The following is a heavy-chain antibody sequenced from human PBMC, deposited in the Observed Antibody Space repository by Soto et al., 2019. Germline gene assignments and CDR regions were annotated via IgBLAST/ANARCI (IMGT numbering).Heavy chain of an antibody. J-gene: IGHJ6*02. Sequence: ASVKVSCKASGYTFSSYHISWVRQAPGQGLEWMGWISAYNGNTNYAQKLQGRVTMTEDTSTDTAYMELSSLRSEDTAVYYCATSLLFYDSSGYYLPQYYYGMDVWGQGTTVTVSS. CDR2: ISAYNGNT. D-gene: IGHD3-22*01. CDR1: GYTFSSYH. CDR3: ATSLLFYDSSGYYLPQYYYGMDV. V-gene: IGHV1-18*01.